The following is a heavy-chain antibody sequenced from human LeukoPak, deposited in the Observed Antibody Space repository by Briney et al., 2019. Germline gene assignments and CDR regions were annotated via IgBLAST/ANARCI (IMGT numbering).Heavy chain of an antibody. CDR3: ARADSRATNAFDI. D-gene: IGHD3-22*01. CDR2: IYYSGST. CDR1: GGSISSGGYC. Sequence: SETLSLTCTVSGGSISSGGYCWSWIRQHPGKGLEWIGYIYYSGSTYYNPSLKSRITISVDTSKNQFSLKLSSVTAADTAVYYCARADSRATNAFDIWGQGTMVTVSS. J-gene: IGHJ3*02. V-gene: IGHV4-31*03.